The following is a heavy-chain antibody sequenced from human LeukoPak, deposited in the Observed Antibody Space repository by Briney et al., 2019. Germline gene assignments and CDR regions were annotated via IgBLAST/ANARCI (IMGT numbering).Heavy chain of an antibody. V-gene: IGHV4-31*03. Sequence: SQTLSLTCTVSGGSISSGDYYWSWIRQHPGKGLEWIGYIYYSGSTYYNPSLKSRVIISVDMSKNQFSLKLSSVTAGDTAVYYCARVSEWFGEINWFDPWGQGTPVTVSS. J-gene: IGHJ5*02. CDR2: IYYSGST. CDR3: ARVSEWFGEINWFDP. CDR1: GGSISSGDYY. D-gene: IGHD3-10*01.